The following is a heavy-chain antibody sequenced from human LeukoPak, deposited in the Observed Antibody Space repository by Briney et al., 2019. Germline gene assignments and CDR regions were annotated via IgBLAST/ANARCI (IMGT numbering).Heavy chain of an antibody. CDR1: GFTFSSYW. V-gene: IGHV3-74*01. Sequence: GGSLRLSCAATGFTFSSYWMHWVRQSPGKGLVWVSRIKTDGSDTYYADSVRGRFTISRDNAKNTLYLQMDSLRAEDTAVYFCARGDYSSHTLWGQGTLVTVSS. CDR2: IKTDGSDT. D-gene: IGHD4-11*01. J-gene: IGHJ4*02. CDR3: ARGDYSSHTL.